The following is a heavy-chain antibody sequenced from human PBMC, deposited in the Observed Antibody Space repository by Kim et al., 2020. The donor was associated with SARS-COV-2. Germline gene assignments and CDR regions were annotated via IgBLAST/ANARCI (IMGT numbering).Heavy chain of an antibody. D-gene: IGHD5-12*01. V-gene: IGHV3-30*18. CDR1: GFTFSSYG. Sequence: GGSLRLSCAASGFTFSSYGMHWVRQAPGKGLEWVAVISYDGSNKYYADSVKGRFTISRDNSKNTLYLQMNSLRAEDTAVYYCAKPTTPHYYYYYYMDVWGKGTTVTVSS. J-gene: IGHJ6*03. CDR2: ISYDGSNK. CDR3: AKPTTPHYYYYYYMDV.